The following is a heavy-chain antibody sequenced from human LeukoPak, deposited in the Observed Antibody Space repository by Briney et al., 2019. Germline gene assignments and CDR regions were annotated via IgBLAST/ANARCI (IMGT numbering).Heavy chain of an antibody. D-gene: IGHD3-10*01. CDR2: ISGSGGST. CDR3: AQGNWMDV. CDR1: GFTFSSYA. J-gene: IGHJ6*04. Sequence: GGSLRLSCAASGFTFSSYAMSWVRQAPGKGLEWVSAISGSGGSTYYADSVKGRFTISTDNAKNSLYLQMNSLRAEDTAVYYCAQGNWMDVWGKGTTVTVSS. V-gene: IGHV3-23*01.